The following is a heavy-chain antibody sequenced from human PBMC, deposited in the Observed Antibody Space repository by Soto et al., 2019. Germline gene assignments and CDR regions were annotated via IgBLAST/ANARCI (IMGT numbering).Heavy chain of an antibody. CDR1: GFTFSSYA. CDR3: ARDRVVVPAGDAFDI. CDR2: ISYDGSNK. J-gene: IGHJ3*02. V-gene: IGHV3-30-3*01. D-gene: IGHD2-2*01. Sequence: QVQLVESGGGVVQPGRSLRLSCAASGFTFSSYAMHWVRQAPGKGLEWVAVISYDGSNKYYADSVKGRFTISRDNSKNTLYLQMNSLRAEDTAVYYCARDRVVVPAGDAFDIWGQGTMVTVSS.